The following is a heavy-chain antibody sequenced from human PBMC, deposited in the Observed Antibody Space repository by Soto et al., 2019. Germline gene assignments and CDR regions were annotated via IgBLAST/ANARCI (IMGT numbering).Heavy chain of an antibody. CDR2: INAGNGNT. D-gene: IGHD4-4*01. V-gene: IGHV1-3*01. CDR3: ASSYSNYALVDYYYYGMDV. J-gene: IGHJ6*02. Sequence: QVQLVQSGAEVKKPGASVKVSCKASGYTFTSYAMHWVRQAPGQRLEWMGWINAGNGNTKYSQKCQGRVTITRDKSAGTAYMELSSLRSEDTAVYYCASSYSNYALVDYYYYGMDVWGQGATVTVSS. CDR1: GYTFTSYA.